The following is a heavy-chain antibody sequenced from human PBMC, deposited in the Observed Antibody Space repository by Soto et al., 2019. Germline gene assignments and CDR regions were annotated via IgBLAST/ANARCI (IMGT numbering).Heavy chain of an antibody. CDR1: GGTFSSYA. J-gene: IGHJ6*02. D-gene: IGHD3-10*01. CDR3: ARQGSNEYYYYGMDV. CDR2: IIRIFGTP. Sequence: QVQLVQSGAEVKKPGSSVKVSCKASGGTFSSYAINWVRQAPGQGLEWMGGIIRIFGTPDYAQRFQGRVTITADDSTSPAYMELSSLRSEDTAVYYCARQGSNEYYYYGMDVWGQGTTVTVSS. V-gene: IGHV1-69*12.